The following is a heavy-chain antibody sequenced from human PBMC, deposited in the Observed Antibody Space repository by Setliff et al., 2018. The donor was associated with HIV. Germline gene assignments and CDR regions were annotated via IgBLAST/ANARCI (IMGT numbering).Heavy chain of an antibody. CDR3: MDFAIAGAWDY. CDR2: IEKKTNGGTR. J-gene: IGHJ4*02. D-gene: IGHD6-13*01. Sequence: GGSLRLSCVASGLPFSYAWLSWVRQAPGKGLEWVGRIEKKTNGGTRDYAAPVKGRFTISRDDSKNTLYLQMNSLKSEDTAIYYCMDFAIAGAWDYWGQGTLVTVSS. CDR1: GLPFSYAW. V-gene: IGHV3-15*04.